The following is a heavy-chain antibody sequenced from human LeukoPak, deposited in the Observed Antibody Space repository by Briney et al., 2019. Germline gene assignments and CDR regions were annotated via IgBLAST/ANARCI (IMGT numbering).Heavy chain of an antibody. CDR1: GFTVSSNY. V-gene: IGHV3-66*01. Sequence: GGSLRLSCAASGFTVSSNYMSWVRQAPGKVLEWVSVIYSGGSTYYADSVKGRFTISRDNSKNTLYLQMNSLRAEDTAVYYCARKVTPPLDAFDIWGQGTMVTVSS. CDR2: IYSGGST. J-gene: IGHJ3*02. D-gene: IGHD4-23*01. CDR3: ARKVTPPLDAFDI.